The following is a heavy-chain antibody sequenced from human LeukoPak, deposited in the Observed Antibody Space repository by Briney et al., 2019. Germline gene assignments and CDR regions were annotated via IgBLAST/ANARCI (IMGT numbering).Heavy chain of an antibody. D-gene: IGHD4-17*01. CDR1: GYTFTSYG. CDR3: ASSAVTYCMDV. Sequence: GASVKVSCKASGYTFTSYGISWVRQAPGQGLEWMGWISAYNGNTNYAQKLQGRVTMTTDTSTSTAYMELSSLRSEDTAVYYCASSAVTYCMDVWGKGTTVTVSS. J-gene: IGHJ6*03. V-gene: IGHV1-18*01. CDR2: ISAYNGNT.